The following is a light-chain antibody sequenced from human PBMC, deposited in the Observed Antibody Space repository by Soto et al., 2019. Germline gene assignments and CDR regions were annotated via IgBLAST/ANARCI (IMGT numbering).Light chain of an antibody. V-gene: IGKV3-15*01. J-gene: IGKJ4*01. CDR2: GAY. CDR3: QQYNNWLT. Sequence: EIVMTQSPATLSVSPGERATLSCRASQSVSSNLAWYQQKPGQAPRLLIYGAYTRATGIPARFSGSGSGTEFTLTISSLQSEDFADYYCQQYNNWLTFGGGTKVEIK. CDR1: QSVSSN.